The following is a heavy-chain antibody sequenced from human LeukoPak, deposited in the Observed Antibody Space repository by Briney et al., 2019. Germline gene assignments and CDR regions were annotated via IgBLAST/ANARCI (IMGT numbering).Heavy chain of an antibody. J-gene: IGHJ5*02. D-gene: IGHD6-19*01. CDR2: INGRGDDT. V-gene: IGHV3-23*01. Sequence: GESLRLSCAAFSGFAMSWVRQAPGKGLEWVSAINGRGDDTYYPDSVKGRFTISRDNSNNTLYLQMNSLRAEDTAVYYCAEGHRSSSSDSWGQGILVTVSS. CDR3: AEGHRSSSSDS. CDR1: SGFA.